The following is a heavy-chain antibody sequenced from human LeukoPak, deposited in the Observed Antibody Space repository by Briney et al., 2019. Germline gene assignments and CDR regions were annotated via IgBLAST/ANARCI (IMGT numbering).Heavy chain of an antibody. CDR1: GFNFDDYA. D-gene: IGHD3-22*01. J-gene: IGHJ4*02. CDR3: AREFGNYYDSSGYALDY. CDR2: ICWNSGSI. V-gene: IGHV3-9*01. Sequence: PGGSLRLSCAASGFNFDDYAMHWGRQAPGEGLEWVSGICWNSGSIGYADSVKGRFTISRDNAKNSLYLQMNSLRAEDTALYHCAREFGNYYDSSGYALDYWGQGTLVAVSS.